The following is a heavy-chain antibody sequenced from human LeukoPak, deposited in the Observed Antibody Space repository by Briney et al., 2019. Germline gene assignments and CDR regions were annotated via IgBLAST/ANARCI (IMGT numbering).Heavy chain of an antibody. Sequence: GGSLRLSCVASGFTFSSYGMHWVRQAPGKGLEWEAFISYDGSNRYYVDSVKGRFTISRDNSKNTLYLQMNSLRAEDTAVYYCAKNVWFGELLYSFDYWGQGTLVTVSS. V-gene: IGHV3-30*18. CDR3: AKNVWFGELLYSFDY. CDR1: GFTFSSYG. D-gene: IGHD3-10*01. J-gene: IGHJ4*02. CDR2: ISYDGSNR.